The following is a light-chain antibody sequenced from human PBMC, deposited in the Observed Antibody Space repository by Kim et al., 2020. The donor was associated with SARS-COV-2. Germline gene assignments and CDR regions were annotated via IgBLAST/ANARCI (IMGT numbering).Light chain of an antibody. V-gene: IGKV3-11*01. J-gene: IGKJ4*01. CDR1: NHVVSS. Sequence: PGERAATSCWSSNHVVSSIVCYQQEPGEAPTILIYAAAIRAAGITDRCCGSGSGTDFTLLIGTTAHEDFAINYCQQRGSWCRAITFGGGTKLDIK. CDR2: AAA. CDR3: QQRGSWCRAIT.